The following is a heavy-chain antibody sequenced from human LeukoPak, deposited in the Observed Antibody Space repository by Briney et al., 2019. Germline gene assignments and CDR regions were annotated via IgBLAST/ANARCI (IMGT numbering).Heavy chain of an antibody. CDR3: GRAFPPLRTSSAGDL. CDR2: ISYLSSHV. V-gene: IGHV3-21*01. CDR1: GFTFSDYD. J-gene: IGHJ4*02. D-gene: IGHD3-16*01. Sequence: GGSLRLSCSASGFTFSDYDMNWVRQVPGKGLEWVSSISYLSSHVYYGDSVKGRFSISRDNAKNSLYLQMNSLGAEDTAIYYCGRAFPPLRTSSAGDLWGQGILVTVSS.